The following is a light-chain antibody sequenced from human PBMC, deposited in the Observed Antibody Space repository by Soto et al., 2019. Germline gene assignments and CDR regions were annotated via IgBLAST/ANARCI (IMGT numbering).Light chain of an antibody. CDR3: GSYASSNSWV. CDR2: EVS. J-gene: IGLJ3*02. CDR1: SSDVGDYNY. V-gene: IGLV2-14*01. Sequence: QSVLTQPASVSGSPGQSITISCTGTSSDVGDYNYVSWYQHHPGKAPKLMVYEVSNRPSGVSNRFSGSKSGNTASLTISGLQAEDEADYYCGSYASSNSWVFGGGTKLTVL.